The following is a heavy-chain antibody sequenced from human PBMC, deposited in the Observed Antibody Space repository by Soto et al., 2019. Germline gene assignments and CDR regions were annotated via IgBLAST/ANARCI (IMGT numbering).Heavy chain of an antibody. CDR2: ISSSGSTI. V-gene: IGHV3-48*03. D-gene: IGHD6-6*01. J-gene: IGHJ6*02. Sequence: EVQLVESGGGLVQPGGSLRLSCAASGFTFSSYEMNWVRQAPGKGLEWVSYISSSGSTIYYADSVKGRFTISRDNAKNSLYLQMNSLRAEDTAVYYCTSIAARRCYYYYGMDVWGQGTTVIVSS. CDR1: GFTFSSYE. CDR3: TSIAARRCYYYYGMDV.